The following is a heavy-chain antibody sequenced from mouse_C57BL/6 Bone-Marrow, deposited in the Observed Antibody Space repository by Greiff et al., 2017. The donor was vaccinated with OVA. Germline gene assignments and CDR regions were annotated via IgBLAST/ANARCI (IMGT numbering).Heavy chain of an antibody. CDR1: GYTFTSYW. Sequence: QVQLKQPGAELVKPGASVKLSCKASGYTFTSYWMQWVKQRPGQGLEWIGEIDPSDSYTNYNQKFKGKATLTVDTSSSTAYMQLSSLTSEDSTVYYCACIAYWGQGTTLTGSS. CDR3: ACIAY. CDR2: IDPSDSYT. V-gene: IGHV1-50*01. J-gene: IGHJ2*01.